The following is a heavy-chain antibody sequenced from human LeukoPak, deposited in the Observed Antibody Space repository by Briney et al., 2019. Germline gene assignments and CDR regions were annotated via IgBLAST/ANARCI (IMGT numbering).Heavy chain of an antibody. Sequence: ASVKVSCKASGYTFTSYGISWVRQAPGQGLEWMGWISAYNGNTDYAQKFQGRVTMTRDMSTSTDYMELSSLRSEDTAVYYCARDNSVEDTAWWFDPWGQGTLVTVSS. J-gene: IGHJ5*02. D-gene: IGHD4-23*01. CDR1: GYTFTSYG. V-gene: IGHV1-18*01. CDR2: ISAYNGNT. CDR3: ARDNSVEDTAWWFDP.